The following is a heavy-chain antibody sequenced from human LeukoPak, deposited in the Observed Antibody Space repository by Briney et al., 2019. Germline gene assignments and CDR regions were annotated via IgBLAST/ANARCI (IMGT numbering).Heavy chain of an antibody. D-gene: IGHD3-3*02. CDR3: ARLLATWDYYYMDV. Sequence: GGSLRLSCAASGFTFSSYAMSWVRQAPGKGLEWVSHIGGSGSFIYYADSVKGRFTISRDNAKNSVYLQMNSLRDEDTAVYFCARLLATWDYYYMDVWGKGTTVTVSS. CDR2: IGGSGSFI. V-gene: IGHV3-48*02. CDR1: GFTFSSYA. J-gene: IGHJ6*03.